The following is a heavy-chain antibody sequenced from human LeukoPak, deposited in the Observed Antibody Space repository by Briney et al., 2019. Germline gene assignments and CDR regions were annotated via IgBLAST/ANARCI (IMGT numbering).Heavy chain of an antibody. D-gene: IGHD1-14*01. Sequence: LSGGSLRLSCAASGFTLSTCAMSWVRQAPGKGLEWVSGISGTTSGTYYADSVKGRFTISRDNSKNTLFLQVNSLRAEDTAVYYCAKVRTYFYHGLDVWGQGTTVTVSS. V-gene: IGHV3-23*01. J-gene: IGHJ6*02. CDR1: GFTLSTCA. CDR2: ISGTTSGT. CDR3: AKVRTYFYHGLDV.